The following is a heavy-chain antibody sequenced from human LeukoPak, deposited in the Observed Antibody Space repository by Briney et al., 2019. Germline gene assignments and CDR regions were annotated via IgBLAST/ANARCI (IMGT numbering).Heavy chain of an antibody. V-gene: IGHV3-NL1*01. CDR3: ARLTSGNGLDV. CDR1: GFSFSSNG. D-gene: IGHD3-3*01. J-gene: IGHJ6*02. CDR2: IYSGNRT. Sequence: PGGSLRLSCAASGFSFSSNGMHWVRQAPGKGLEWVSVIYSGNRTKYADSVKGRFIISRDNSKNTLLFQMNSLRAEDTAVYYCARLTSGNGLDVWGRGTTVTVS.